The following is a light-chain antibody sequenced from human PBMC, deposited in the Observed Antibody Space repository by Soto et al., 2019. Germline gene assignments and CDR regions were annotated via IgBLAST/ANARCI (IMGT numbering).Light chain of an antibody. CDR3: LPDYEYPRT. J-gene: IGKJ1*01. V-gene: IGKV1-6*01. Sequence: ATQMTQSPSSLSASVGDRVTIACRASKGIRNELGWYQQKAGEAPHLLIYAASTLQSGVPPRFSGSGSGTDFTLTISSLQPEDFATYYCLPDYEYPRTFVQGTKVEMK. CDR2: AAS. CDR1: KGIRNE.